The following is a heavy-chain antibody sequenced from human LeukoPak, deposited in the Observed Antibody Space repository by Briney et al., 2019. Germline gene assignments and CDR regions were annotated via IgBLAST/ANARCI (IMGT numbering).Heavy chain of an antibody. CDR1: GGSISIHY. CDR3: ARNDYGGNIGY. Sequence: SETLSLTCPVYGGSISIHYWSWFRQHPGKGQEWIGYIYYSGSTNYNPSLKSRVTISVDTSKNQFSLKLSSVAAADTAVYYCARNDYGGNIGYWGKGTLVTVSS. J-gene: IGHJ4*02. V-gene: IGHV4-59*11. D-gene: IGHD4-23*01. CDR2: IYYSGST.